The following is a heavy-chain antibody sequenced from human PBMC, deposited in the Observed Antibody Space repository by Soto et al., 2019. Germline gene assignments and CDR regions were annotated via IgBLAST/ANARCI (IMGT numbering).Heavy chain of an antibody. CDR3: ARVLYGSGSYMVD. CDR2: IIPILGIA. V-gene: IGHV1-69*02. D-gene: IGHD3-10*01. CDR1: GGTFSSYT. Sequence: QVQLVQSGAEVKKPGSSVKVSCKASGGTFSSYTISWVRQAPGQGLEWMGRIIPILGIANYAQKFQGRVTITEDKATSTAYRGLSGLRSEDTAGYYCARVLYGSGSYMVDWGQGALVTVSS. J-gene: IGHJ4*02.